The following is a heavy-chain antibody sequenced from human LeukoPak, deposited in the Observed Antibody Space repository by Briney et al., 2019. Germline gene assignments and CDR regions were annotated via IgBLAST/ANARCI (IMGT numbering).Heavy chain of an antibody. J-gene: IGHJ4*02. CDR3: ARSPGVVTAMGDY. V-gene: IGHV1-69*04. CDR1: GGTFSSYA. D-gene: IGHD2-21*02. Sequence: GASVKVSCKASGGTFSSYAISWVRQAPGQGLEWMGRIIPILGIANYAQKFQGRVTITADKSTSTAYMELSSLRSEDTAVYYCARSPGVVTAMGDYWGQGTLVTVSS. CDR2: IIPILGIA.